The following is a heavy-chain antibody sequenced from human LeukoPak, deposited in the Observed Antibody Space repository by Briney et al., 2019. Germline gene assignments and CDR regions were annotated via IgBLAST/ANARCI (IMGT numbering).Heavy chain of an antibody. CDR2: SNNEGNDT. V-gene: IGHV3-74*01. CDR3: AIPYSGSFYAY. D-gene: IGHD1-26*01. J-gene: IGHJ4*02. CDR1: GFTFSSYW. Sequence: GGSLRLSCAASGFTFSSYWMHWVRQAPGKGLVLLSGSNNEGNDTHYADSVKDRFTIPRDNAKNKLYLQMNSLRAEDTAVYYCAIPYSGSFYAYWGQGIMVTDSS.